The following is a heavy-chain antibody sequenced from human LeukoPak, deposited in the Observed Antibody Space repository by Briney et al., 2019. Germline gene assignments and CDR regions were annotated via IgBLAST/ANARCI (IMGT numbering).Heavy chain of an antibody. J-gene: IGHJ3*02. Sequence: PGGSLRLSCAASGFTFSSYAMSWVRQAPGKGLEWVSAISGSGGSTYYADSVKGRFTISRDNSKNTLYLQMNSLRAEDTAVYYCAKDRRVGATRDDAFDIWGQGTMVTVSS. CDR2: ISGSGGST. V-gene: IGHV3-23*01. D-gene: IGHD1-26*01. CDR1: GFTFSSYA. CDR3: AKDRRVGATRDDAFDI.